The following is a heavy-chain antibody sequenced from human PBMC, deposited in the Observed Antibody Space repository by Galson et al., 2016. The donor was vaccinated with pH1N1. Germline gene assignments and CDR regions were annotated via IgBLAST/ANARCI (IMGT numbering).Heavy chain of an antibody. CDR2: IYSGGRT. CDR3: ARVGDFWSYYYYNMDV. Sequence: SLRLSCAASGFTVGSNYMSWARQAPGKGLEWVSLIYSGGRTYYADSVKGRFTISRDNSKNTLYLQMNSLRVEDTAVYYCARVGDFWSYYYYNMDVWGQGTTVTVSS. V-gene: IGHV3-53*01. J-gene: IGHJ6*02. D-gene: IGHD3-3*01. CDR1: GFTVGSNY.